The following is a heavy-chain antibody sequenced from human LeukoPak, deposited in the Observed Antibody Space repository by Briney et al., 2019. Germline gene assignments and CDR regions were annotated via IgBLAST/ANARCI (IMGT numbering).Heavy chain of an antibody. CDR1: GGSISSGGYS. V-gene: IGHV4-30-4*07. D-gene: IGHD5-12*01. Sequence: SETLSLTCAVSGGSISSGGYSWSWIRQPPGKGLEWIGYIYYSGSTYYNPSLKSRVTISVDTSKNQFSLKMSSVTAADTAVYYCAAGGYTRHYYQYYMDVWGKGTTVTISS. CDR2: IYYSGST. CDR3: AAGGYTRHYYQYYMDV. J-gene: IGHJ6*03.